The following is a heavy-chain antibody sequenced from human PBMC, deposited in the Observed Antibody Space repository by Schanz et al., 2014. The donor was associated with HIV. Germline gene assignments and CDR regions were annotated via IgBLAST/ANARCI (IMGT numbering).Heavy chain of an antibody. CDR3: ARGVDILTAFDY. CDR1: GYTFTSYG. Sequence: QVQLVQSGAEVKKPGASVKVSCKASGYTFTSYGINWVRQAPGQGLEWMGWISAYNGNTNYAQKIQGRVTMTRDTYTSHVYMELYSIPSEDTAVYYCARGVDILTAFDYWDQGTLVVVSS. J-gene: IGHJ4*02. CDR2: ISAYNGNT. V-gene: IGHV1-18*01. D-gene: IGHD3-9*01.